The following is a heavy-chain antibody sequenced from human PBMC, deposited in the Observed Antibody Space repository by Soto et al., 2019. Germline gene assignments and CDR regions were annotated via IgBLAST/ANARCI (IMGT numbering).Heavy chain of an antibody. D-gene: IGHD6-19*01. Sequence: GGSLRLSCTTSGFTFGDYAMSWVRQAPGKGLDWVGFIRSKTYGGTTEYAASVKGRFAISRDDSKSIAYLQMNSLKTEDTAVYYCTRVEGGQYSSGWYVYWGQGTLVTVSS. CDR2: IRSKTYGGTT. V-gene: IGHV3-49*04. CDR1: GFTFGDYA. CDR3: TRVEGGQYSSGWYVY. J-gene: IGHJ4*02.